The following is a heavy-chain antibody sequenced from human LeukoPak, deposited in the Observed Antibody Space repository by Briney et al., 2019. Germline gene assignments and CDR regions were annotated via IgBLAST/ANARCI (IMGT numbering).Heavy chain of an antibody. CDR3: AREGEAAAGSYFDY. J-gene: IGHJ4*02. V-gene: IGHV3-30-3*01. CDR2: ISYDGSNK. CDR1: GLTFSTSA. Sequence: PGGSLRLSCAASGLTFSTSAMQWVRQAPGKGLEWVAVISYDGSNKYYADSVKGRFTISRDNSKNTLYLQMNSLRAEDTAVYYCAREGEAAAGSYFDYWGQGTLVTVSS. D-gene: IGHD6-13*01.